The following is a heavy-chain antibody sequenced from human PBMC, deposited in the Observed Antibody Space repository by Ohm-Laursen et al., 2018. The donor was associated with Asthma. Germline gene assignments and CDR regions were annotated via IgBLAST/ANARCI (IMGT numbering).Heavy chain of an antibody. CDR2: IWYDGSNK. J-gene: IGHJ6*02. V-gene: IGHV3-33*06. CDR3: AKKTPLLYSSSSRDYYYGMDV. Sequence: SLRLSCAASGFTFSSYGMHWVRQAPGKGLEWVAVIWYDGSNKYYADSVKGRFTISRDNSKNTLYLQMNSLRAEDTAVHYCAKKTPLLYSSSSRDYYYGMDVWGQGTTVTVSS. CDR1: GFTFSSYG. D-gene: IGHD6-6*01.